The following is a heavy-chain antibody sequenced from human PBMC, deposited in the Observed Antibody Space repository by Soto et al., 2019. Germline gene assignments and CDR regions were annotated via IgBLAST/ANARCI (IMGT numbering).Heavy chain of an antibody. D-gene: IGHD3-10*01. CDR3: ARGEDYYGSGSSPLGY. V-gene: IGHV4-31*03. Sequence: QVQLQESGPGLVKPSQTLSLTCTVSGGSISSGSYYWSWIRQHPGKGLEWIGYIYYSGSTNYSPSLKSRVTISVGTSKNQFSLKLSSVTAADTAVYYCARGEDYYGSGSSPLGYWGQGTLVAVSS. CDR2: IYYSGST. CDR1: GGSISSGSYY. J-gene: IGHJ4*02.